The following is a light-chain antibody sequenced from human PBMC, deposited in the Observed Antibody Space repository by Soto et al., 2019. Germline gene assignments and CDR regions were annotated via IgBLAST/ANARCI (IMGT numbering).Light chain of an antibody. V-gene: IGLV1-44*01. CDR3: AAWDVSLSGVV. CDR2: SSN. J-gene: IGLJ2*01. CDR1: NSKIGSHT. Sequence: QSVLSQPPSASGTPVKRVTIDCSGSNSKIGSHTLTWYPHLPGTAPKLLVYSSNQRPSGVPDVFSAYKSGTSASLAISGLQSEDEAVYYCAAWDVSLSGVVFGGGTKLTVL.